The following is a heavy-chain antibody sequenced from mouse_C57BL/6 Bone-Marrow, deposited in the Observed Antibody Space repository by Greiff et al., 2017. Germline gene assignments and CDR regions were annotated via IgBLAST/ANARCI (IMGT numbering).Heavy chain of an antibody. V-gene: IGHV1-53*01. CDR3: ARMMGLYGNPAWFAY. D-gene: IGHD2-1*01. CDR1: GYTFTSYW. CDR2: INPSNGGT. J-gene: IGHJ3*01. Sequence: QVQLQQPGTELVKPGASVKLSCKASGYTFTSYWMHWVKQRPGQGLEWIGNINPSNGGTNYNEKFKSKATLTVDKSSSTAYMQLSSLTSEDSAVYYCARMMGLYGNPAWFAYWGQGTLVTVSA.